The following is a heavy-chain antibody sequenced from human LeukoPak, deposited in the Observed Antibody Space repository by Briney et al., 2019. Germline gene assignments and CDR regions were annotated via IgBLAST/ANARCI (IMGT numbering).Heavy chain of an antibody. V-gene: IGHV3-21*04. CDR3: AKDHPPRGDWFDP. Sequence: GGSLRLSCAASGFTFSSYSMNWVRQAPGKGLEWVSSISSSSSYIYYADSVKGRFTISRDNAKNSLYLQMNSLRAEDTAVYYCAKDHPPRGDWFDPWGQGTLVTVSS. CDR2: ISSSSSYI. CDR1: GFTFSSYS. D-gene: IGHD1-26*01. J-gene: IGHJ5*02.